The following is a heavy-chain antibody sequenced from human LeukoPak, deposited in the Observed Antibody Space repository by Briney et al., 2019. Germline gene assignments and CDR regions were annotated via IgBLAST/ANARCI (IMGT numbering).Heavy chain of an antibody. V-gene: IGHV1-2*02. CDR1: GYTFTGYY. J-gene: IGHJ4*02. CDR3: ARAEPKVAALDY. Sequence: ASVKVSCKASGYTFTGYYMHWVRQAPGQGLEWMGWINPNSGGTNYAQKFQGRVTMTRDTSISTAYMELSRLRSDDTAVYYCARAEPKVAALDYWGQGTPVTVSS. D-gene: IGHD6-19*01. CDR2: INPNSGGT.